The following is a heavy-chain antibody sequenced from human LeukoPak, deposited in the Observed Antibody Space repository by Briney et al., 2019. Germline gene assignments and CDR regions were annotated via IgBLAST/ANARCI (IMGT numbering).Heavy chain of an antibody. CDR1: GGSISSYY. Sequence: PSETLSLTCTVSGGSISSYYWSWIRQPPGKGLEWIGYIYYSGSTNYNPSLKSRVTISVDTSKNQFSLKLSSVTAADTAVYYCARESAPRYCSSTSCYRDAFDIWGQGTMVTVSS. CDR3: ARESAPRYCSSTSCYRDAFDI. CDR2: IYYSGST. V-gene: IGHV4-59*01. J-gene: IGHJ3*02. D-gene: IGHD2-2*01.